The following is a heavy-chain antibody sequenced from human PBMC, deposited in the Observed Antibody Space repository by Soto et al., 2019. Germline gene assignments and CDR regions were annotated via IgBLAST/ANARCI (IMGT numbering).Heavy chain of an antibody. V-gene: IGHV4-30-4*01. CDR3: ARDTGWDDSSGYHIDY. Sequence: SETLSLTCTVSGGSISRGDYYWSWIRQPPGKGLEWIGYIYYSGSTYYNPSLKSRVTISVDTSKNQFSLKLSSVTAADTAVYYCARDTGWDDSSGYHIDYWAQGTLVTVSS. CDR2: IYYSGST. J-gene: IGHJ4*02. CDR1: GGSISRGDYY. D-gene: IGHD3-22*01.